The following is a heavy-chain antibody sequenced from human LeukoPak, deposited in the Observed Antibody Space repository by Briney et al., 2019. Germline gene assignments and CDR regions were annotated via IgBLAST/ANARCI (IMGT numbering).Heavy chain of an antibody. CDR1: GFTVSSNY. D-gene: IGHD1-26*01. V-gene: IGHV3-53*01. CDR3: ARVSGSYYGIYFDY. J-gene: IGHJ4*02. CDR2: IYSGGST. Sequence: GGSLRLSCAASGFTVSSNYMSWVRQAPGKGLEWVSVIYSGGSTYYADSVKGRFTISRDNSKNTLYLQMNSLRAEDTAVYYCARVSGSYYGIYFDYWGQGTLVTVSS.